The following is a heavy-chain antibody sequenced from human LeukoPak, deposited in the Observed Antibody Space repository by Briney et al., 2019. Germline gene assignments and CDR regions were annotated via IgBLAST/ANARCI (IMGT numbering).Heavy chain of an antibody. CDR1: GLTFSSSG. V-gene: IGHV3-30*02. CDR3: ARDRDDFWSGYSLFDY. CDR2: IRHDGSNK. D-gene: IGHD3-3*01. Sequence: PGESLRLSCAASGLTFSSSGMHWVRQAPGKGLEWVAFIRHDGSNKYYADSVKGRFTISRDNSKNTVYLQMNSLRAEDTAVYYCARDRDDFWSGYSLFDYWGQGTLVTVSS. J-gene: IGHJ4*02.